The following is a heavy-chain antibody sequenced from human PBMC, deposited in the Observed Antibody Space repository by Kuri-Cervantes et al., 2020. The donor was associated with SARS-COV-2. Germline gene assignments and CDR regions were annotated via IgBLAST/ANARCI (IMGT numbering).Heavy chain of an antibody. V-gene: IGHV4-39*01. J-gene: IGHJ4*02. CDR1: GGSISSSSYY. CDR2: IYYSGNT. D-gene: IGHD6-13*01. CDR3: ARHSIAAAYFDY. Sequence: SETLSLTCTVSGGSISSSSYYWGWIRQPPGKGLEWIGSIYYSGNTYYNPSLKSRVTISVDTSKNQFSLKLSSVTAADTAVYYCARHSIAAAYFDYWGQGTLVTVSS.